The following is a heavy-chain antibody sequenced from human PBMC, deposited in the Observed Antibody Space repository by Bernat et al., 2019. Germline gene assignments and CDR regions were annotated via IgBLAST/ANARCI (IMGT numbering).Heavy chain of an antibody. J-gene: IGHJ4*02. CDR3: ARDGSGIWGDY. Sequence: QVQLVQSGAEVRKPGASVKVSCKASGYTFITYGISWVRQAPGQGLEWMGWISAYSGDTNYAQKLRDRVTMTTDTSTDTAYMELRSLRSDDTAVYYCARDGSGIWGDYWGQGTLVTVSS. D-gene: IGHD3-10*01. V-gene: IGHV1-18*01. CDR2: ISAYSGDT. CDR1: GYTFITYG.